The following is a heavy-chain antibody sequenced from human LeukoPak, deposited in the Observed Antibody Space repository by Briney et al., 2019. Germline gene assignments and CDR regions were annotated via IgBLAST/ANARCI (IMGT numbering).Heavy chain of an antibody. Sequence: GESLKISCKGSGYRFTSYWIGWVRQMPGKGLEWMGIIYAGDSDTTYSPTFQGQVTISVDKSISTAYLQWSSLKASDTATYYCGRRDSSNWDFDYWGQGTLVTVSS. J-gene: IGHJ4*02. D-gene: IGHD3-22*01. V-gene: IGHV5-51*01. CDR3: GRRDSSNWDFDY. CDR1: GYRFTSYW. CDR2: IYAGDSDT.